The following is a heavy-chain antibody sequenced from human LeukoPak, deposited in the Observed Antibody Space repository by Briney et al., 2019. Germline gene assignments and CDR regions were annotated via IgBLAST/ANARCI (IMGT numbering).Heavy chain of an antibody. CDR1: GFTVSSNY. J-gene: IGHJ3*02. D-gene: IGHD4-23*01. Sequence: GGSLRLSCAASGFTVSSNYMSWVRQAPGKGLEWVSVIYSGGSTYYADSVKGRFTISRDNSKNTLYLQMNSLRAEDTAVYYCAKPPLIYGGKGAQDGAFDIWGQGTMVTVSS. CDR2: IYSGGST. V-gene: IGHV3-53*01. CDR3: AKPPLIYGGKGAQDGAFDI.